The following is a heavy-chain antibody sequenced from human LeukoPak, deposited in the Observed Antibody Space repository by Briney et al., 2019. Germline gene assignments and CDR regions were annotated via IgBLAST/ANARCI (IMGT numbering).Heavy chain of an antibody. D-gene: IGHD6-13*01. CDR1: GFIFSNCW. Sequence: PGGSLRLSCETSGFIFSNCWMAWVRQAPGKGLEWVANIKTDASEKCYADSVKGRFTISRDNAKNSLYLQMNSLRAEDTALYYCAKDISGQVAAGKGMDVWGQGTTVTVSS. V-gene: IGHV3-7*03. J-gene: IGHJ6*02. CDR2: IKTDASEK. CDR3: AKDISGQVAAGKGMDV.